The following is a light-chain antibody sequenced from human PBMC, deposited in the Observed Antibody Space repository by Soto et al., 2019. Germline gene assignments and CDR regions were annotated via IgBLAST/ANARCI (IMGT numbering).Light chain of an antibody. CDR1: QDIRND. CDR3: LNVYNRPYT. V-gene: IGKV1-6*01. J-gene: IGKJ2*01. CDR2: AAS. Sequence: AIQMTQSPSSLSASVGDRVTITCRASQDIRNDLGWYQQRPGKPPNVLIYAASNLQSGVPPRFSGSGSGTDFPLTLSRLQPEDFATYYCLNVYNRPYTFGQGTKLEF.